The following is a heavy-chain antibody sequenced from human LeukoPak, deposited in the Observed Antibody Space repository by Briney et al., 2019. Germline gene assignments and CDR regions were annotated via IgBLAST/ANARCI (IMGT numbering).Heavy chain of an antibody. J-gene: IGHJ6*04. D-gene: IGHD2-2*01. CDR3: ARGVVVPAAMRGYYYYYGMDV. CDR2: MKHSGST. V-gene: IGHV4-34*01. Sequence: PSETLSLTCAVYGGSFSGYYWSWIRQPPGKGLEWIGEMKHSGSTNYNPSLKSRVTISVDTSKNQFSLKLNSVTAADTAVYYCARGVVVPAAMRGYYYYYGMDVWGKGTTVTVSS. CDR1: GGSFSGYY.